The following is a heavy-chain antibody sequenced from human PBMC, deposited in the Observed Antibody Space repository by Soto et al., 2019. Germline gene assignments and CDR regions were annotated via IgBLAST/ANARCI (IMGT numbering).Heavy chain of an antibody. Sequence: PSETLSLTCTVSGGSISGYYWSWIRQPPGKGLEWIGYIYYSGSTNYNPSLKSRVTISVDTSKNQFSLKLSSVTAADTAVYYCARARRGYSYGSGDYYYYGMDVWGQGTTVTVSS. D-gene: IGHD5-18*01. CDR2: IYYSGST. V-gene: IGHV4-59*01. CDR1: GGSISGYY. J-gene: IGHJ6*02. CDR3: ARARRGYSYGSGDYYYYGMDV.